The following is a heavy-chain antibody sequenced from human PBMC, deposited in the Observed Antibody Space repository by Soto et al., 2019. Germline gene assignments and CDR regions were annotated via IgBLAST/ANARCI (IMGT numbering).Heavy chain of an antibody. J-gene: IGHJ4*02. CDR3: AREPTGLGGSAFDY. CDR2: LFSDGSGK. CDR1: GFTFSSYL. V-gene: IGHV3-30-3*01. Sequence: QVQLVESGGGVVQPGRSLRLSCAASGFTFSSYLMHWVRQAPGKGLEWVAVLFSDGSGKYYADSVKGRFTISRDNSKNTVYLQMNSLRAEAAAVYYCAREPTGLGGSAFDYWGQGTLVTVSS. D-gene: IGHD2-15*01.